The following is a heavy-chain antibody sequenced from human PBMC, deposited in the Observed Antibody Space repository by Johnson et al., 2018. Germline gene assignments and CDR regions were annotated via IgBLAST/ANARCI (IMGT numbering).Heavy chain of an antibody. CDR2: ISDTGDIT. D-gene: IGHD3-10*01. J-gene: IGHJ6*02. Sequence: VQLVESGGGLVQPGGSLRLSCAASGFTFSSHGMNWVRQAPGKGLEWVSFISDTGDITYYANSVKGRFTISRDNSKKTLSLQMNSLRAGNRAVYYCAGDGVLLWFGKRGGMDVWGQGTTVTVSS. CDR1: GFTFSSHG. V-gene: IGHV3-23*04. CDR3: AGDGVLLWFGKRGGMDV.